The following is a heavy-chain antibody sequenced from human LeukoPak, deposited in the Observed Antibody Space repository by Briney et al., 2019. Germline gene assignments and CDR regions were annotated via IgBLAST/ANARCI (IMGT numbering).Heavy chain of an antibody. CDR2: IYPGDSDT. D-gene: IGHD6-19*01. V-gene: IGHV5-51*01. CDR3: ARQTPAYSSGWYSAY. CDR1: GYSFTSYW. Sequence: GESLKISCKGSGYSFTSYWIGWVREMPGKGLEWMGIIYPGDSDTRYSPSFQGQVTISADKSISTAYLQWSSLKASDTAMYYRARQTPAYSSGWYSAYWGQGTLVTVSS. J-gene: IGHJ4*02.